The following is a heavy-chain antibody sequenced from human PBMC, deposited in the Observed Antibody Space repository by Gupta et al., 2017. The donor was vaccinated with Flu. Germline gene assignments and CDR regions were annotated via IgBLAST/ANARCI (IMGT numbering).Heavy chain of an antibody. J-gene: IGHJ4*02. CDR3: ARVIISSRLWLQSLFDY. CDR2: INPNSGGT. D-gene: IGHD5-12*01. V-gene: IGHV1-2*02. Sequence: INPNSGGTNYAQKFQGRVTMTRDTSISTAYMELSRLRSDDTAVYYCARVIISSRLWLQSLFDYWGQGTLVTVSS.